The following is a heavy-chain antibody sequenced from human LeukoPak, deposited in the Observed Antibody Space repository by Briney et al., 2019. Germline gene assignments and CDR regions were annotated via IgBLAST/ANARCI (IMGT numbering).Heavy chain of an antibody. V-gene: IGHV3-30*18. CDR3: AKVSRYCSSTSCSNRDYYYGMDV. CDR1: GFTFSSYG. Sequence: PGGSLRLSCAASGFTFSSYGMHWVRQAPGKGLEWVAGISYDGSNKYYADSVKGRFTISRDNSKNTLYLQMNSLRAEDTAVYYCAKVSRYCSSTSCSNRDYYYGMDVWGQGTTVTVSS. CDR2: ISYDGSNK. J-gene: IGHJ6*02. D-gene: IGHD2-2*01.